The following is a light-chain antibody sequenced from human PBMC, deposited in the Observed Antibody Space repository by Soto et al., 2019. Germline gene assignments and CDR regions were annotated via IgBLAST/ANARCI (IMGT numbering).Light chain of an antibody. CDR1: QSVSSN. J-gene: IGKJ1*01. V-gene: IGKV3-15*01. CDR2: GAS. Sequence: EIVMTQSPATLSVSPGERATLSCRTSQSVSSNLAWYQQKPGQAPRLLIYGASTRATGIPARFSGSGSGTEFTLNFSSLRSEDFAVYYCQQYNKWWTFGQGTKVDIK. CDR3: QQYNKWWT.